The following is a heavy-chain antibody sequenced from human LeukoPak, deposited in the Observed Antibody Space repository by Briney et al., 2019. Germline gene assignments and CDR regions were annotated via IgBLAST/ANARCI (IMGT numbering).Heavy chain of an antibody. J-gene: IGHJ5*02. V-gene: IGHV1-69*04. D-gene: IGHD3-22*01. CDR2: IIPIFGIA. Sequence: SVKVSCKASGGTFISYAISWVRQAPGQGLEWMGRIIPIFGIANYAQKFQGRVTITADKSTSTAYMELSSLRSEDTAVYYCARDWYYDSSGYYHGPDLGGQGTLVSVSS. CDR1: GGTFISYA. CDR3: ARDWYYDSSGYYHGPDL.